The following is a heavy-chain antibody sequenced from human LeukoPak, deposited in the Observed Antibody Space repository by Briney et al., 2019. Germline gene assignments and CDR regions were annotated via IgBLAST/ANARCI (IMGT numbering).Heavy chain of an antibody. V-gene: IGHV4-39*07. CDR1: AGSISSSNYY. Sequence: PSETLSLTCTVSAGSISSSNYYWVWIRQPPGKGLEWIGSIYYTGNTYYNPSLKSRVTISLDTSKNQFSLNLNSVTAADTAVYYCARTTAYFDFLTGYYGPYFDYWGQGTLVTVSS. CDR3: ARTTAYFDFLTGYYGPYFDY. J-gene: IGHJ4*02. CDR2: IYYTGNT. D-gene: IGHD3-9*01.